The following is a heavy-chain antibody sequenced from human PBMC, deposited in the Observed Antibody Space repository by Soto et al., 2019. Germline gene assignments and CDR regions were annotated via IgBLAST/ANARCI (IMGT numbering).Heavy chain of an antibody. V-gene: IGHV1-69*12. D-gene: IGHD3-22*01. CDR2: LIPICGTA. CDR3: ARDRGPSSGYYPYWFDP. CDR1: GGTFSSYA. J-gene: IGHJ5*02. Sequence: QVQLVQSGAEVKKPGSSVKVSCKASGGTFSSYAISWVRQAPGQGLEWMGELIPICGTANYAQKFQGRVTITADESTSTAYMELSSLRSEDTAVYYCARDRGPSSGYYPYWFDPWGQGTLVTVSS.